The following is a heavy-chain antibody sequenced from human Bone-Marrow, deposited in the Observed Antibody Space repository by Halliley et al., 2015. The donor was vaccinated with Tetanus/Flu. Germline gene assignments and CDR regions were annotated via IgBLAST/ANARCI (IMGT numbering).Heavy chain of an antibody. Sequence: QLVQSGGGLVQPGGSLRLDCAASGFTFSGYAMSWVRQAPGKGLEWVSVISGSGGTTYYADSVKGRFTTSRDNSKYTVYLQMNSLRGEDTAIYYCAKDMGSVVTPVDYWGQGTQVTVSS. J-gene: IGHJ4*02. CDR2: ISGSGGTT. CDR1: GFTFSGYA. V-gene: IGHV3-23*04. D-gene: IGHD2-21*02. CDR3: AKDMGSVVTPVDY.